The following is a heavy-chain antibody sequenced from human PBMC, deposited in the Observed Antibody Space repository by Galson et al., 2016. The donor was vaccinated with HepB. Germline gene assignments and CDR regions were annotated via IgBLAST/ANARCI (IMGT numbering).Heavy chain of an antibody. J-gene: IGHJ4*02. Sequence: SETLSLTCAVSGGSISSHDWWSWVRQPPGKGLEWIGEIYHSGSTNYNPSLKSRVTISADNFKNQFSLKLTSVTAADEAVYYCARNGFYCLDYWGQGILGTVSS. CDR1: GGSISSHDW. CDR3: ARNGFYCLDY. V-gene: IGHV4-4*02. D-gene: IGHD2/OR15-2a*01. CDR2: IYHSGST.